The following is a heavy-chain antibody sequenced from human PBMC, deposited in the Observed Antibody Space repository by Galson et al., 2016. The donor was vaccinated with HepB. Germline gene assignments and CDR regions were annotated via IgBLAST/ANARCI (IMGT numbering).Heavy chain of an antibody. Sequence: SETLSLTCAVYGGSFSGYHWSWIRQPPGKGLEWIGEINHSGYTNHNPSLKSRVTISVDTSKNQFSLKLSSVTAADTAVFYCASVSLRGSGEFGFDPWGQGTQVTVSS. CDR3: ASVSLRGSGEFGFDP. CDR2: INHSGYT. J-gene: IGHJ5*02. CDR1: GGSFSGYH. D-gene: IGHD3-10*01. V-gene: IGHV4-34*01.